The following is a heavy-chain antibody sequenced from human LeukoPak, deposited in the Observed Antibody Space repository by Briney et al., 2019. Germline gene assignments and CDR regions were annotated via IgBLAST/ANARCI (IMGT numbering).Heavy chain of an antibody. CDR1: GFTLSSYW. CDR3: TPDYYGSGSYYKAFDY. V-gene: IGHV3-7*01. J-gene: IGHJ4*02. Sequence: GGSLRLSCAASGFTLSSYWMSWVRQAPGKGLEWVANIKQDGSEKYYVDSVKGRFTISRDNAKNSLYLQMNSLRAEDTAVYYCTPDYYGSGSYYKAFDYWGQGTLVTVSS. D-gene: IGHD3-10*01. CDR2: IKQDGSEK.